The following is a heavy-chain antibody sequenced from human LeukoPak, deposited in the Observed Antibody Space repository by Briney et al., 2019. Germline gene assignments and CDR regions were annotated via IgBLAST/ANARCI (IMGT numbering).Heavy chain of an antibody. Sequence: NTSETLSLTCTVSGGSISSSSYYWGWIRQPPGKGLEWIGSIYYSGSTYYNPSLKSRVTISVDTSKNQFSLKLSSVTAADTAVYYFSRKAPGVRGFDFWGQGTLVTVSS. J-gene: IGHJ4*02. D-gene: IGHD3-10*01. V-gene: IGHV4-39*01. CDR1: GGSISSSSYY. CDR2: IYYSGST. CDR3: SRKAPGVRGFDF.